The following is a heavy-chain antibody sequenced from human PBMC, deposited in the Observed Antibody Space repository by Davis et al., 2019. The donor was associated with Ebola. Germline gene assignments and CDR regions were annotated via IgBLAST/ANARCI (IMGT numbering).Heavy chain of an antibody. CDR2: IGLQHDT. D-gene: IGHD5-18*01. V-gene: IGHV3-23*01. Sequence: GESLKISCAASGFTFSAHAMYWVRQAPGKGLEWVSIIGLQHDTYYPDSVKGRFTISRDNSKNTLYLQMNSLRAEDTAVYYCASLDTAMDYWGQGTLVTVSS. CDR1: GFTFSAHA. CDR3: ASLDTAMDY. J-gene: IGHJ4*02.